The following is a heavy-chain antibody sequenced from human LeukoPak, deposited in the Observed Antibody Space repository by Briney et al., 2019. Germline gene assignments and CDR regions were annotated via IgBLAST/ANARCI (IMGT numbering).Heavy chain of an antibody. D-gene: IGHD6-13*01. CDR2: ISGDGGST. Sequence: GGSLRLSCAASGFTFADYAMHWVRQAPGKGLEWVCLISGDGGSTYYADSVKGRFTISRDNSKNSLYLQMNSLRTEDTALYYCAKDMGAAASYYYYYGMDVWGQGTTVTVSS. V-gene: IGHV3-43*02. CDR3: AKDMGAAASYYYYYGMDV. J-gene: IGHJ6*02. CDR1: GFTFADYA.